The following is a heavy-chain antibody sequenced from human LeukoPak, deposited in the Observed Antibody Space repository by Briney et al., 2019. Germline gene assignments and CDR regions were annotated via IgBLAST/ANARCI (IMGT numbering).Heavy chain of an antibody. J-gene: IGHJ4*02. CDR3: ARDWGGRSAVAGTFDY. CDR1: GFTFSSYG. Sequence: GESLRLSCAGSGFTFSSYGMHWVRQAPGKGLEWVAVISYDGSNKYYADSVKGRFTIYRDNSKNTLYLQMNSLRGEDTAVYYCARDWGGRSAVAGTFDYWGQGTLVTVSS. CDR2: ISYDGSNK. D-gene: IGHD6-19*01. V-gene: IGHV3-30*03.